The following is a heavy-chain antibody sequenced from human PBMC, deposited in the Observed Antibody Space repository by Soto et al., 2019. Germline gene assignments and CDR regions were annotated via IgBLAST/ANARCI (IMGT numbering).Heavy chain of an antibody. CDR2: FKSETDGGTT. J-gene: IGHJ4*02. Sequence: VGSLRLSCAASGFTVSDAWMSWVRQAPGKGLEWVARFKSETDGGTTDYAAPVKDRFIISRDDSKNTLYLQMNGLKTEDTAVYYCTTDRRITLAQFDYWGQGTLVTVSS. CDR3: TTDRRITLAQFDY. CDR1: GFTVSDAW. V-gene: IGHV3-15*01. D-gene: IGHD1-20*01.